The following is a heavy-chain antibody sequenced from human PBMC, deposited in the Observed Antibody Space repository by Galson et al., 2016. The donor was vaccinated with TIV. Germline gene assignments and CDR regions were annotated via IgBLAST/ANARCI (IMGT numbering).Heavy chain of an antibody. CDR3: TRTAIGSTRNVFDI. V-gene: IGHV3-49*03. Sequence: SLRLSCAASGFTFGHYAVNWFRQAPGKGLEWVGFITSNTYGATTEYAASGKGRFTIARDDSRNIAYLQMNNLKTEDTAVYYCTRTAIGSTRNVFDIWGQGTVVTVSS. CDR2: ITSNTYGATT. CDR1: GFTFGHYA. D-gene: IGHD2-21*02. J-gene: IGHJ3*02.